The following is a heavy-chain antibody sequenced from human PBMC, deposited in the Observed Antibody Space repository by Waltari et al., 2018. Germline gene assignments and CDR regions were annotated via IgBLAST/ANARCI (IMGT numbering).Heavy chain of an antibody. CDR1: GGSISSSSYY. CDR2: IYYSGST. CDR3: ARAGLLNLWFGDQYYYYGMDV. D-gene: IGHD3-10*01. Sequence: QLQLQESGPGLVKPSETLSLTCTVSGGSISSSSYYWGWIRQPPGRGLEWIGSIYYSGSTYDNPSLKGGVTISVDTSKTRFSLKLISVTAADTAVYYCARAGLLNLWFGDQYYYYGMDVWGQGTTVTVSS. J-gene: IGHJ6*02. V-gene: IGHV4-39*01.